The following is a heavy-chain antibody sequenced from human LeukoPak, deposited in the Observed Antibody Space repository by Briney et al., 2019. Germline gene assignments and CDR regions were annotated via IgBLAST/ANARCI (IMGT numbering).Heavy chain of an antibody. V-gene: IGHV1-2*02. CDR3: ARYCCKTTSGCEDTDAFDT. Sequence: ASVKVSCKASGYTFTGYYMHWVRQAPGQGLEWMGWINPNSGGTNYAQKFQGRVTMTRDTSISTAYMELSRLTSDDTAVYYCARYCCKTTSGCEDTDAFDTWGQGSMVTVSS. CDR1: GYTFTGYY. D-gene: IGHD2/OR15-2a*01. CDR2: INPNSGGT. J-gene: IGHJ3*02.